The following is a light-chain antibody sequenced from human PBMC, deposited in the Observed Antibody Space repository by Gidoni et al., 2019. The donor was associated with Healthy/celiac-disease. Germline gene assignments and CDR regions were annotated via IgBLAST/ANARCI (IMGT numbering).Light chain of an antibody. CDR3: SSDTSSSTLYV. V-gene: IGLV2-14*01. Sequence: QSALTQPASVSGSPGQSITISCTGTSSDVGGYNYVSWYQQHPAKAPKLMIYEVSNRPSGVSNRFSGSKSGNTASLTISGLQAEDEADYYCSSDTSSSTLYVFGTGTKVTVL. CDR2: EVS. CDR1: SSDVGGYNY. J-gene: IGLJ1*01.